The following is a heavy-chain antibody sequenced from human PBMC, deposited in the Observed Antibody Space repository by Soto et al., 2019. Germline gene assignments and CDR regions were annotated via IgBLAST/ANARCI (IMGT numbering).Heavy chain of an antibody. V-gene: IGHV3-53*02. Sequence: EVQLVETGGGLIQPGGSLRLSCAASGFTVSSNFMSWVRQAPEKALEWVSVIYSGGWTYYADSVKGRFTISRDTSRNTVYLQMNSLRAEDTAVYYCARGNTRGGWYTYYLDYWGQGTLVTVSS. CDR2: IYSGGWT. CDR3: ARGNTRGGWYTYYLDY. D-gene: IGHD6-19*01. J-gene: IGHJ4*02. CDR1: GFTVSSNF.